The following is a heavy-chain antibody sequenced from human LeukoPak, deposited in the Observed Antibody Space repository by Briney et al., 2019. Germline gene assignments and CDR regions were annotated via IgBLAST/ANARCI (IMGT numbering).Heavy chain of an antibody. CDR3: AKNGDRGAYCSGGSCYPYYYYYMDV. Sequence: GGSLRLSCAASGFTFSTYWMSWVRQAPGKGLEWVANIKQDGSEKYYVDSVKDRFTISRDNAKNSLFLQMNSLRAEDTAVYYCAKNGDRGAYCSGGSCYPYYYYYMDVWGKGTTVTISS. CDR2: IKQDGSEK. CDR1: GFTFSTYW. V-gene: IGHV3-7*03. J-gene: IGHJ6*03. D-gene: IGHD2-15*01.